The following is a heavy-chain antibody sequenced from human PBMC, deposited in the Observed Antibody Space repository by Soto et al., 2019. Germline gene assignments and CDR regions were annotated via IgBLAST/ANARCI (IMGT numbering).Heavy chain of an antibody. CDR3: AKFSGSSWIHYFDY. CDR2: ISGSGGST. V-gene: IGHV3-23*01. J-gene: IGHJ4*02. Sequence: GGSLRLSCAASGFTFSSYATSWVRQAPGKGLEWVSAISGSGGSTYYADSVKGRFTISRDNSKNTLYLQMNSLRAEDTAVYYCAKFSGSSWIHYFDYWGQGTLVTVSS. D-gene: IGHD6-13*01. CDR1: GFTFSSYA.